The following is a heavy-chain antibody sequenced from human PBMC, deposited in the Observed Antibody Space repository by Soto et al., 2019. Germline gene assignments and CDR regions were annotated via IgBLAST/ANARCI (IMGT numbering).Heavy chain of an antibody. CDR1: GFTFSSYA. V-gene: IGHV3-23*01. J-gene: IGHJ4*02. CDR3: AKDEVLLWFGELDY. CDR2: ISGSGGST. Sequence: HPGGSLRLSCAASGFTFSSYAMSWVRQAPGKGLEWFSAISGSGGSTYYADSVKGRFTISRDNSKNTLYLQMNSLRAEDTAVYYCAKDEVLLWFGELDYWGQGTLVTVSS. D-gene: IGHD3-10*01.